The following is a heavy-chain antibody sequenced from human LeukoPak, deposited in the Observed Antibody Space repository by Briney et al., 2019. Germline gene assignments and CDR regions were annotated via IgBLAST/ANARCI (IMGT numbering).Heavy chain of an antibody. J-gene: IGHJ4*02. V-gene: IGHV4-61*01. CDR1: GGSVNRDSYY. CDR2: VYYTGST. CDR3: ARVTQTDWGVIHY. Sequence: PSETLSLICTVSGGSVNRDSYYGSWIRQPPGKGLEWIGYVYYTGSTNYTPSLESRVTISVDTSRNQFSLELSSVSAADTAIYYCARVTQTDWGVIHYWGQRTLVTVAS. D-gene: IGHD3-10*01.